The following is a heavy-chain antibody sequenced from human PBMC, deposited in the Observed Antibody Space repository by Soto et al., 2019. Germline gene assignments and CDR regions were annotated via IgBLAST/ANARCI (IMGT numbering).Heavy chain of an antibody. V-gene: IGHV4-31*01. CDR2: IYFRGNS. Sequence: QVQLQQSGPGLVKPSQTLSVTCTVSGDSITSSPYYWSWVRQLPGRGLEWIGYIYFRGNSYYNPSLKSLVTISLDRSKNQFSLELNSVTAAHTALCFWPRSGGTNSRYGVFDFWGQGALVNVSS. CDR1: GDSITSSPYY. CDR3: PRSGGTNSRYGVFDF. J-gene: IGHJ4*02. D-gene: IGHD1-7*01.